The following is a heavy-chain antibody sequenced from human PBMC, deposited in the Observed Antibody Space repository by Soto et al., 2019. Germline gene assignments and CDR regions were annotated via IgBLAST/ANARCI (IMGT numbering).Heavy chain of an antibody. D-gene: IGHD6-13*01. CDR3: AIPGAGDFDY. V-gene: IGHV4-4*02. CDR2: IYHSGTT. J-gene: IGHJ4*02. CDR1: GASISNTNW. Sequence: QVQLQESGPGLVEPSGTLSLTCAVSGASISNTNWWSWVRQRPGKGLEWIGEIYHSGTTNCDTCLKSRVTISVDKSKNQFPLKLSSVTAADTAVYYCAIPGAGDFDYWCQGTLVNVSS.